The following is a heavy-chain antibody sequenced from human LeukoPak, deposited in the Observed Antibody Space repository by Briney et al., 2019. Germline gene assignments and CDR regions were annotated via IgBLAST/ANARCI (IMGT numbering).Heavy chain of an antibody. D-gene: IGHD3-10*01. J-gene: IGHJ4*02. Sequence: ASVKVSCKTSGYTFTSYYIHWVRQAPGQGLEWMGVINPSSGATNYAQKFQGRVTMTRDTSTTTVYMDLSSLKSEDTAVYYCAKGSSGSSDHWGQGTLVTVSS. CDR3: AKGSSGSSDH. CDR2: INPSSGAT. CDR1: GYTFTSYY. V-gene: IGHV1-46*03.